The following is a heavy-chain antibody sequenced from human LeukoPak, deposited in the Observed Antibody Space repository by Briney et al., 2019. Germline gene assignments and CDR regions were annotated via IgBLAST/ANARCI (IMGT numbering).Heavy chain of an antibody. CDR2: IDPNSGVT. J-gene: IGHJ3*01. D-gene: IGHD7-27*01. CDR1: GYTLTDNH. CDR3: ARELGINAFDV. V-gene: IGHV1-2*02. Sequence: ASVKVSCKASGYTLTDNHLYWVRQAPGQGREWMGWIDPNSGVTNFAQNFQGRLTMTRDTSINTAYMELSRLTSDDTTVYYCARELGINAFDVWGQGTMVTVPS.